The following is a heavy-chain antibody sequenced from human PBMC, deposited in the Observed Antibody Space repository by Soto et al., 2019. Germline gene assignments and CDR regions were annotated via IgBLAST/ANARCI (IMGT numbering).Heavy chain of an antibody. CDR3: ARNGLPPYYYGSGNPGVFDP. CDR2: INPSGGST. CDR1: VYTFTSYY. V-gene: IGHV1-46*03. D-gene: IGHD3-10*01. J-gene: IGHJ5*02. Sequence: ASVKVSCKASVYTFTSYYMHWVRQAPGQGLEWMGIINPSGGSTSYAQKFQGRVTMTRDTSTSTVYMELSSLRSEDTAVYYCARNGLPPYYYGSGNPGVFDPWGQGTLVTVSS.